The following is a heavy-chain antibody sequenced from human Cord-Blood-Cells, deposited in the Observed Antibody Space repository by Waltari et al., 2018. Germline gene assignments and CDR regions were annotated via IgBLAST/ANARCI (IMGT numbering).Heavy chain of an antibody. V-gene: IGHV1-24*01. Sequence: QVQLVQSGAEVKKPGASVKVSCKVSGYTLTDLSMHWVRQAPGKGLEWMGGFDPEDGETIYAQKFQGRVTMTEDTSTDTAYMELSSLRSEDTAVYYCATPLGYCSSTSCYDAFDIWGQGTMVTVSS. CDR2: FDPEDGET. J-gene: IGHJ3*02. CDR3: ATPLGYCSSTSCYDAFDI. D-gene: IGHD2-2*01. CDR1: GYTLTDLS.